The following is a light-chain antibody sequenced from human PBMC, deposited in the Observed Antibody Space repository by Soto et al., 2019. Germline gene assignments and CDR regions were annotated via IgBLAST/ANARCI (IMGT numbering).Light chain of an antibody. CDR2: EVS. Sequence: QSALTQPASVSGSPGQSITISCTGTSSDVGGYNYVSWYQQHPAKAPKLMIYEVSNRPSGVSHRFSGTKSGNTASLTISGLQAEDEADYYCFSYTTSSTLVFGGGTKLTVL. CDR1: SSDVGGYNY. V-gene: IGLV2-14*01. CDR3: FSYTTSSTLV. J-gene: IGLJ3*02.